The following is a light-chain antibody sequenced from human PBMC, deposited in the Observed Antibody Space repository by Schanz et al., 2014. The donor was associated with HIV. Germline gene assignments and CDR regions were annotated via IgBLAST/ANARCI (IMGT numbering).Light chain of an antibody. J-gene: IGKJ2*01. CDR3: QQSYSTPDT. CDR2: AAS. V-gene: IGKV1-39*01. Sequence: DIQMTQSPSSLSASVGDRVTITCRASQGIGNDLGWYQQRPGKAPKLLIYAASSLQSGVPSRFSGSGSGTDFTLTISSLQPEDFATYYCQQSYSTPDTFGQGTKLEIK. CDR1: QGIGND.